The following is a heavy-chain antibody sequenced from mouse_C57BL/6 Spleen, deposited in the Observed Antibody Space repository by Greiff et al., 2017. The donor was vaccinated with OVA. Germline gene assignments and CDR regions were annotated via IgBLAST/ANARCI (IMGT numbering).Heavy chain of an antibody. Sequence: HLVESGPELVKPGASVKISCKASGYSFTDYNMNWVKQSNGKSLEWIGVINPNYGTTSYNQKFKGKATLTVDQSSSTAYMQLNSLTSEDSAVYYCARTYYYGSSAYAMDYWGQGTSVTVSS. CDR2: INPNYGTT. CDR1: GYSFTDYN. J-gene: IGHJ4*01. CDR3: ARTYYYGSSAYAMDY. D-gene: IGHD1-1*01. V-gene: IGHV1-39*01.